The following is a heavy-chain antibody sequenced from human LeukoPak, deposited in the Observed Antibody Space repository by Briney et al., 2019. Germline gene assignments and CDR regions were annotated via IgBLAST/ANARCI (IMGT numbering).Heavy chain of an antibody. CDR2: ISSSSSFI. J-gene: IGHJ4*02. V-gene: IGHV3-21*01. CDR3: ARGYSSSWYLD. Sequence: PGGSLRLSCAGSGFNFSSYSMSWVRQAPWKGLEFVSSISSSSSFIYYADSVKGRFTNSKYNAKKSLSLQMNSLRADDTAVYYCARGYSSSWYLDWGQGTLVTVSS. CDR1: GFNFSSYS. D-gene: IGHD6-13*01.